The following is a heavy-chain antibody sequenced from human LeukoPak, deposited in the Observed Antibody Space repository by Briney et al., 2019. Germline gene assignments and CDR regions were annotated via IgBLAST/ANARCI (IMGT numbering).Heavy chain of an antibody. CDR1: GGSISGYY. V-gene: IGHV4-59*08. CDR2: IYYSGST. J-gene: IGHJ3*02. D-gene: IGHD3-22*01. CDR3: ARHLTYSYDTSGYPRDIFDI. Sequence: SETLSLTCTVSGGSISGYYWSWIRQSPGEGLVWIGYIYYSGSTNYNPSLKSRVTISIDMSKNQFSLKLSSVTAADTALYYCARHLTYSYDTSGYPRDIFDIWGQGTMVTVSS.